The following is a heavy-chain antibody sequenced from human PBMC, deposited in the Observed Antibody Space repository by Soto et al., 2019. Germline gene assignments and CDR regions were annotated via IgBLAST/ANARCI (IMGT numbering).Heavy chain of an antibody. J-gene: IGHJ6*02. CDR1: GYSFSDYW. Sequence: PGESLKISCKASGYSFSDYWIGRVRQMPGKGLEWMGRIDPSESYTNYSPSFQGHVTISADKSISTAYLQWSSLKASDTAMYYCAGLAGYSSPSYYYYGMDVWGQGTTVTVS. CDR2: IDPSESYT. V-gene: IGHV5-10-1*01. CDR3: AGLAGYSSPSYYYYGMDV. D-gene: IGHD6-6*01.